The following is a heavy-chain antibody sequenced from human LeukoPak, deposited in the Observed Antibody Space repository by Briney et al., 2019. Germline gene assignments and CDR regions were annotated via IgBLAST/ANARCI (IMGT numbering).Heavy chain of an antibody. CDR2: IYNSGST. Sequence: SETLSLTCTVSGGSISYYYWSWIRQPAGKGLEWMRRIYNSGSTNYNPSLKSRVTISTDISKNQFSLKLSSVTAADTAVYYCARQTFGVLYFDSWGQGTLVIVSS. CDR3: ARQTFGVLYFDS. CDR1: GGSISYYY. D-gene: IGHD3-10*01. J-gene: IGHJ4*02. V-gene: IGHV4-4*07.